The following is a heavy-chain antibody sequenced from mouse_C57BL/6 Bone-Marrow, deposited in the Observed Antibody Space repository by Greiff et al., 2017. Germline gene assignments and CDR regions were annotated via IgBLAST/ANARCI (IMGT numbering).Heavy chain of an antibody. J-gene: IGHJ3*01. CDR3: ARRGIYDGYAFAY. D-gene: IGHD2-3*01. Sequence: QVQLKQSGAELARPGASVKLSCKASGYTFTSYGISWVKQRTGQGLEWIGEIYPRSGNTYYNEKFKGKATLTADKSSSTAYMELRSLTSEDSAVYFCARRGIYDGYAFAYWGQGTLVTVSA. CDR1: GYTFTSYG. CDR2: IYPRSGNT. V-gene: IGHV1-81*01.